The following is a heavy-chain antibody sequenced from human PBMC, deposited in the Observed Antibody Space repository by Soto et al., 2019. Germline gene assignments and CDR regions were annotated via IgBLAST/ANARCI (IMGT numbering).Heavy chain of an antibody. CDR3: ARQLERRVGAASH. CDR1: GFFFTDYF. Sequence: QVQLAESGGGLVKSGGSLTLSCSTSGFFFTDYFMSWIRQAPGKGLEWVSYISPSGDVTHYADSVNGRFTISRDKTKNSLFLPMSSLRDDDTAVYYCARQLERRVGAASHWGQGTRVSVSS. J-gene: IGHJ4*02. CDR2: ISPSGDVT. V-gene: IGHV3-11*01. D-gene: IGHD1-26*01.